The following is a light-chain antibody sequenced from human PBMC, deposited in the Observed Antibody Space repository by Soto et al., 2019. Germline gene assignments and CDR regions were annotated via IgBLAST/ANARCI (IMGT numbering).Light chain of an antibody. CDR2: DAS. J-gene: IGKJ2*01. CDR3: QQYDNLPYT. Sequence: DIQMTQSPSSLSAYVGDRVTITCQASQDISNYLNWYQQKPGKAPTLLIYDASNLETGVPSRFSGSGSGTDFTFTISSLQPEDIATYYCQQYDNLPYTFGQGTKLEIK. V-gene: IGKV1-33*01. CDR1: QDISNY.